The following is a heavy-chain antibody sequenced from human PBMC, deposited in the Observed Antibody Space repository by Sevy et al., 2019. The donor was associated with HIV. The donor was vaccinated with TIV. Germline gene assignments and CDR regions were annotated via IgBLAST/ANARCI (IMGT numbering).Heavy chain of an antibody. Sequence: GGSLRLSCAASGFTFSSYSMNWVRQAPGKGLEWVSSISSSSSYIYYAESVKGRFTISRDNAKNSLYLQMNSLRAEDTAVYYCARESPSSSWQKSYFDYWGQGTLVTVSS. D-gene: IGHD6-13*01. J-gene: IGHJ4*02. CDR2: ISSSSSYI. V-gene: IGHV3-21*01. CDR3: ARESPSSSWQKSYFDY. CDR1: GFTFSSYS.